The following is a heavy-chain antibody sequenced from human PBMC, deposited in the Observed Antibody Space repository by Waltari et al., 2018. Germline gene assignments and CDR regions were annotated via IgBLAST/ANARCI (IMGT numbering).Heavy chain of an antibody. J-gene: IGHJ5*02. CDR1: GGSISSSSYY. Sequence: QLQLQESGPGLVKPSETLSLTCTVSGGSISSSSYYWGWIRQPPGKGLEWIGSIYYSGSTYYNPSLKSRVTISVDTSKNQFSLKLSSVTAADTAVYYCARRFPMKWFDPWGQGTLVTVSS. D-gene: IGHD3-22*01. CDR2: IYYSGST. CDR3: ARRFPMKWFDP. V-gene: IGHV4-39*07.